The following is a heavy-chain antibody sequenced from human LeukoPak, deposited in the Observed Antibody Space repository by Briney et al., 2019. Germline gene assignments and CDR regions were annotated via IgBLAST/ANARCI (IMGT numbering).Heavy chain of an antibody. V-gene: IGHV3-23*01. CDR2: ISGSGGST. D-gene: IGHD5-18*01. CDR3: ARERGYSYGSLFDY. CDR1: GFTFSSYA. J-gene: IGHJ4*02. Sequence: TGGSLRLSCAASGFTFSSYAMSWVRQAPGKGLEWVSAISGSGGSTYYADSVKGRFTISRDNSKNTLYLQMNSLRAEDTAVYYCARERGYSYGSLFDYWGQGTLVTVSS.